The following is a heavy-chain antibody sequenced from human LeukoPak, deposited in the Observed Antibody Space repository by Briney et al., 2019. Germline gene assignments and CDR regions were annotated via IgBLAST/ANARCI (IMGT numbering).Heavy chain of an antibody. D-gene: IGHD5-18*01. CDR3: ARLDNAGYSYASFDY. CDR2: IYYSGST. J-gene: IGHJ4*02. V-gene: IGHV4-59*08. CDR1: GGSIISYY. Sequence: SETLSLTCTVSGGSIISYYWSWIRHPPRKGLGWIGYIYYSGSTTYNPSLTSRVTISVDTSKNQFSLKLSSVTAADTAVYYCARLDNAGYSYASFDYWGQGTLVTVSS.